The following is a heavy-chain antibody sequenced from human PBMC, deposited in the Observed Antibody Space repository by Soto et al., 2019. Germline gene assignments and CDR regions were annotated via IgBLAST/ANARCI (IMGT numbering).Heavy chain of an antibody. CDR1: GYTFTSYH. CDR2: IYPRGGST. D-gene: IGHD2-15*01. V-gene: IGHV1-46*03. Sequence: GASVKVSCKASGYTFTSYHMHWVRQAPGQGLEWMGIIYPRGGSTTYAQKFQGRVTMTADTSTSTVYMEVSSLRSEDTAVYYCSRDLRIVDDCYYYGVDVWGQGTTVTVSS. CDR3: SRDLRIVDDCYYYGVDV. J-gene: IGHJ6*02.